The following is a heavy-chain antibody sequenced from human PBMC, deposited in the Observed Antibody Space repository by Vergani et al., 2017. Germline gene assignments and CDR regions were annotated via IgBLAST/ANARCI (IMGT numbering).Heavy chain of an antibody. D-gene: IGHD5-12*01. CDR3: AKDIGDIVATYIDY. Sequence: EVQLVESGGGLVQPGRSLRLSCAASGFTFDDYAMHWVQQAPGKGLEWVSGISWNSGSIGYADSVKGRFTISRDNAKNSLYLQMNSLRAEDTALYYCAKDIGDIVATYIDYWGQGTLVTVSS. CDR1: GFTFDDYA. V-gene: IGHV3-9*01. CDR2: ISWNSGSI. J-gene: IGHJ4*02.